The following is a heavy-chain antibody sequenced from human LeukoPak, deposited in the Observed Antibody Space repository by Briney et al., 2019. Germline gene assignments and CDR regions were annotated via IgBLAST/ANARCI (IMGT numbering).Heavy chain of an antibody. D-gene: IGHD1-26*01. J-gene: IGHJ4*02. V-gene: IGHV3-23*01. CDR2: ISGSGGST. Sequence: PGGSLRLSCAASGFTFSSYAMSWVRQAPGKGLEWVSGISGSGGSTYYADSVKGRFTISRDNSKNTLYLQMSSLRVEDTAVYYCAKGWCSGSYCYFDYWGQGTLVTVSS. CDR1: GFTFSSYA. CDR3: AKGWCSGSYCYFDY.